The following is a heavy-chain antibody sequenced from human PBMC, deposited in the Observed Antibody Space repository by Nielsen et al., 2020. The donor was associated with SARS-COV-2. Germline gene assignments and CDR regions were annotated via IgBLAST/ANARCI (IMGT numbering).Heavy chain of an antibody. V-gene: IGHV3-23*01. CDR3: AKDFHGSVADFFGN. Sequence: GESLKISCTASGLTFSNSAMSWVRQPSGKGLEWVSSISGSGDRTDYADSVKGRVIISRDNSKNTLHLQMNSLRAEDTALYFCAKDFHGSVADFFGNWGQGTLVTVSS. CDR1: GLTFSNSA. CDR2: ISGSGDRT. D-gene: IGHD2-2*03. J-gene: IGHJ4*02.